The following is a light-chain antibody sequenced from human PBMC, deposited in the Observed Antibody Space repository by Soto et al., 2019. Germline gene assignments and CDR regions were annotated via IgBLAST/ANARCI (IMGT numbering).Light chain of an antibody. CDR3: QQYDKSWT. Sequence: EVVFTQAPGTLSFSPGERATLSCRASQSVSHNYLAWYQQKPGRAPRLLIYGASSRATGVPDRFSGSGSGTDFTLTISALEPGDFAVYWCQQYDKSWTFGQGTKVDIK. CDR2: GAS. CDR1: QSVSHNY. V-gene: IGKV3-20*01. J-gene: IGKJ1*01.